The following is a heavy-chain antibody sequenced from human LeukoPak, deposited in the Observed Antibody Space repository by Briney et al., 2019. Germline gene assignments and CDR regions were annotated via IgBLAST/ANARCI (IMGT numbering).Heavy chain of an antibody. D-gene: IGHD2-21*01. CDR2: IYYSGST. J-gene: IGHJ4*02. CDR1: GGSFSSYF. V-gene: IGHV4-59*01. Sequence: SETLSLTCTVSGGSFSSYFWSWIRQPPGKGLEWIGYIYYSGSTHYNSPLKSRVTISLDTSRNQYSLKLSSVPAPGTAVYYCARQLGDRLLFDYWGQGTLVTVSS. CDR3: ARQLGDRLLFDY.